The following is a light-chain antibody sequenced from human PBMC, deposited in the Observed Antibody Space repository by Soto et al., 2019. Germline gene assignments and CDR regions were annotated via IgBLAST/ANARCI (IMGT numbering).Light chain of an antibody. CDR2: KAS. Sequence: DIQMTQSPSTLSASVGDRVTITCRASQTIRSWLAWYQQRPGKAPKLLIYKASSLESWVPSRFSGSGSGTEFTLTISSLQPDDFATYYCQQYNSYSWTVGQGTKVDIK. CDR1: QTIRSW. J-gene: IGKJ1*01. V-gene: IGKV1-5*03. CDR3: QQYNSYSWT.